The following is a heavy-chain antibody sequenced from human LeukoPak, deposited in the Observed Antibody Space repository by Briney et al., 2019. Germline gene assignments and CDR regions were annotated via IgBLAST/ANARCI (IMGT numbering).Heavy chain of an antibody. D-gene: IGHD3-16*01. CDR3: ARGTLGDY. CDR2: IYYSGST. Sequence: GSLRLSCAASGFTFSDFYMSWIRQPPGKGLEWIGSIYYSGSTYYNPSLKSRVAISVDTSKNQFSLKPSSVTAADTAVYYCARGTLGDYWGQGTLVTVSS. V-gene: IGHV4-38-2*01. J-gene: IGHJ4*02. CDR1: GFTFSDFY.